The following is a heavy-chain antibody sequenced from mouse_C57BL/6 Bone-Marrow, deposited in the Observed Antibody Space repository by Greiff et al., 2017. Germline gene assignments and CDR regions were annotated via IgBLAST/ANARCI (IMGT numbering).Heavy chain of an antibody. CDR3: AKIGTTVVARAMDY. CDR2: ISSGSSTI. D-gene: IGHD1-1*01. CDR1: GFTFSDYG. Sequence: EVKLMESGGGLVKPGGSLKLSCAASGFTFSDYGMHWVRQAPEKGLEWVAYISSGSSTIYYADTVKGRFTITRDNAKNTLFLQMTSLRSEDTAMYYWAKIGTTVVARAMDYWGQGTSVTVSS. J-gene: IGHJ4*01. V-gene: IGHV5-17*01.